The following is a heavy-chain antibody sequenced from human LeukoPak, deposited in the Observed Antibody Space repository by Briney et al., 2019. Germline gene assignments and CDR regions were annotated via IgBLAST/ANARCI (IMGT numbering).Heavy chain of an antibody. Sequence: GGSLRLSCAASGFTFSDYYMTWIRQAPGKGLEWVSYITSSSSTIYYADSVKGRFTISRDNAKNSLYLQMNSLRAEDTAVYYCGRGYFEWQVLPCWFDPWGQGTLVTVSS. CDR1: GFTFSDYY. V-gene: IGHV3-11*01. J-gene: IGHJ5*02. D-gene: IGHD3-3*01. CDR2: ITSSSSTI. CDR3: GRGYFEWQVLPCWFDP.